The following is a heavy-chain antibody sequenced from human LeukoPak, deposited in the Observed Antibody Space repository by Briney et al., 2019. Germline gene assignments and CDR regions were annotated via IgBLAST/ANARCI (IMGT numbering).Heavy chain of an antibody. Sequence: PGGSLRLSCAASGFTFDDYGMTWVRQAPGKGLEWVSDINWNGGSTGYADSVKGRFTISRDNAKNSLHLQMNSLTAEDTAVYYCATSREGTIDYWGQGTLVTVSS. CDR1: GFTFDDYG. D-gene: IGHD1-1*01. CDR3: ATSREGTIDY. CDR2: INWNGGST. J-gene: IGHJ4*02. V-gene: IGHV3-20*04.